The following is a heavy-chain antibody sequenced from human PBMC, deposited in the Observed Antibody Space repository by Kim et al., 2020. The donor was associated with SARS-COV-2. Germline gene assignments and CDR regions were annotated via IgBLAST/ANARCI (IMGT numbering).Heavy chain of an antibody. V-gene: IGHV1-3*01. J-gene: IGHJ4*02. CDR1: GYTFTNYA. Sequence: ASVKVSCKASGYTFTNYAIHWVRQAPGQRLEWMGWINAGNSDTKYSQKFQGRVTITRDTSASTVYMELSSLTSEDTAVYYCARGVWVATARPYYFDYWGQGTLVTVSS. CDR3: ARGVWVATARPYYFDY. CDR2: INAGNSDT. D-gene: IGHD6-6*01.